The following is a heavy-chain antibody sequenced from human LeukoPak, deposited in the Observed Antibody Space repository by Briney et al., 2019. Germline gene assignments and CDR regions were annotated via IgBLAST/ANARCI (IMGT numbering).Heavy chain of an antibody. CDR1: GGTFSSYA. J-gene: IGHJ4*02. CDR3: ARDIVGAEWRGYFDY. CDR2: IIPIFGTA. D-gene: IGHD1-26*01. V-gene: IGHV1-69*05. Sequence: SVKVSCKASGGTFSSYAISWVRQAPGQGLEWMGRIIPIFGTANYAKKFQGRVTITTDESTSTAYMELSSLRSEDTAVYYCARDIVGAEWRGYFDYWGQGTLVTVSS.